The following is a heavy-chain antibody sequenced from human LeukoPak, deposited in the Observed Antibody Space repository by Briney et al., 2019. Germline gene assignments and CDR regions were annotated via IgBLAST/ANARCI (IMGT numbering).Heavy chain of an antibody. Sequence: GRSLRLSCAAPGCTFSSYGMHRVPQAPGKGLEGVAVIWYDGSNKYYADSVKGRFTISRDNYKNTLYLQMNSLRAEDTAVYYCAKDGLAWFFGFDYWGQGTLVTVSS. V-gene: IGHV3-33*06. D-gene: IGHD3-3*01. J-gene: IGHJ4*02. CDR1: GCTFSSYG. CDR3: AKDGLAWFFGFDY. CDR2: IWYDGSNK.